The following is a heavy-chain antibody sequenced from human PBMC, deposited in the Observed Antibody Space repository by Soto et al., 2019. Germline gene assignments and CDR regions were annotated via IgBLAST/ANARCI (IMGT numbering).Heavy chain of an antibody. Sequence: GESLKISCHGPGYTFFSFWIVWVRQVPGKGLEWVGRIDPGDSSATYSPTFQGHVTISADRSTRSTYLQWRSLRASDTAIYFCARRYCSRADCYSDSWGQGSLVTVSS. CDR1: GYTFFSFW. V-gene: IGHV5-10-1*01. CDR2: IDPGDSSA. CDR3: ARRYCSRADCYSDS. D-gene: IGHD2-2*01. J-gene: IGHJ4*02.